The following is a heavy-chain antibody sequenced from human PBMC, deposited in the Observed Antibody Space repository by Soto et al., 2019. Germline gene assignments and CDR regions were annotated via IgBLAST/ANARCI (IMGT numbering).Heavy chain of an antibody. CDR2: VDSSGST. Sequence: SETLSLTGTVSGGSISSGDFYWSWIRQPPGKGLQWVGSVDSSGSTYYNPSLKSRVTISVDTSKNQFFLKMTYVTAADTAVYYCARLLTHWGHGILVTVSS. CDR1: GGSISSGDFY. CDR3: ARLLTH. V-gene: IGHV4-39*01. D-gene: IGHD2-8*01. J-gene: IGHJ4*01.